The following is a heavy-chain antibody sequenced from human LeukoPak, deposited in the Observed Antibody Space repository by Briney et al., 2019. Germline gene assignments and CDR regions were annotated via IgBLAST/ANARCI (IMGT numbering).Heavy chain of an antibody. CDR1: GYSFTSYW. CDR2: IYPGDSDT. V-gene: IGHV5-51*01. J-gene: IGHJ4*02. D-gene: IGHD3-10*01. Sequence: GESLKISCKGSGYSFTSYWIDWVRQRPGKGLEWMGIIYPGDSDTRYSPSFQGQVTTSADKSISTAYLQWSSLKASDTAMYYCARHRDPYGSGSHWGQGTLVTVSS. CDR3: ARHRDPYGSGSH.